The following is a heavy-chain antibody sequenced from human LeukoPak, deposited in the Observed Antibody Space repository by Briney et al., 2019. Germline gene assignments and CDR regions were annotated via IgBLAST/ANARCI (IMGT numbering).Heavy chain of an antibody. CDR2: IKQDGSEK. CDR1: GFTFSSYW. V-gene: IGHV3-7*01. D-gene: IGHD3-22*01. CDR3: ASHSGSQDPTLIFDY. J-gene: IGHJ4*02. Sequence: GGSLRLSCAASGFTFSSYWMSWVRQAPGKGLEWVANIKQDGSEKYYVDSVKGRFTISRDNAKNSLYLQMNSLRAEDTAVYYCASHSGSQDPTLIFDYWGQGTLVTVSS.